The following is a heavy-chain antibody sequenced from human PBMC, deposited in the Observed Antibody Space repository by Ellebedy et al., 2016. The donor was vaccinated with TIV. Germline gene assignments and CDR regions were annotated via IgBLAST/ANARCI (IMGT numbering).Heavy chain of an antibody. D-gene: IGHD5-12*01. J-gene: IGHJ4*02. CDR2: ITYDGSNK. CDR1: GFPFSAYG. Sequence: GESLKISCAASGFPFSAYGMHWVRQAPGKGLEWVTFITYDGSNKYYADSVKGRYTISRDNSNNTLFLQMNSLRAEDTAVYYCARDRGYGYHFDHWGQGTLVTVSS. CDR3: ARDRGYGYHFDH. V-gene: IGHV3-30*19.